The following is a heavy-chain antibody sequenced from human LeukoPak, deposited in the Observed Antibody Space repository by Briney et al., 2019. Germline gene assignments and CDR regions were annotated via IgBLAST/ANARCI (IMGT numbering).Heavy chain of an antibody. CDR2: ISAYNGNT. V-gene: IGHV1-18*01. D-gene: IGHD3-10*01. CDR3: ARDPRLWFGELLSPEYFDY. J-gene: IGHJ4*02. Sequence: ASVKVSCKASGYTFTSYGISWVRQAPGQGLEWMGWISAYNGNTNYAQKLQGRVTMTTDTSTSTAYMELRSLRSDDTAVYYCARDPRLWFGELLSPEYFDYWGQGTLVTVSS. CDR1: GYTFTSYG.